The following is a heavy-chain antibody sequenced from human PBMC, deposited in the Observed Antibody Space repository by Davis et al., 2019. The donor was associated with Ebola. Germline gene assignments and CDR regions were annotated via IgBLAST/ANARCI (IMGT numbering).Heavy chain of an antibody. D-gene: IGHD1-20*01. CDR3: AGLPIITAQYDHHYNMDV. CDR1: GVSIRSGDHY. Sequence: SETLSLTCTVSGVSIRSGDHYWSWIRQATGKGLEWMGFIFYTGITYYNPSLKSRLTISIDASKKKFSMDLSSVTAADAAVYYCAGLPIITAQYDHHYNMDVWGKGTTVTVSS. V-gene: IGHV4-30-4*01. J-gene: IGHJ6*04. CDR2: IFYTGIT.